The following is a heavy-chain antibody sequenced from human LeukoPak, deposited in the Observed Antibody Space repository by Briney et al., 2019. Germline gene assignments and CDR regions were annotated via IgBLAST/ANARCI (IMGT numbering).Heavy chain of an antibody. Sequence: ASVKVSCKASGYTFTSYDINWVRQATGQGLEWMGWMNPNSGNTGYAQKFQDRVTMTTDTSTSTAFMELRSLRSDDTAVYFCARSGAHRYNWNDVGFWFDPWGQGTLVTVSS. V-gene: IGHV1-8*02. CDR1: GYTFTSYD. CDR2: MNPNSGNT. CDR3: ARSGAHRYNWNDVGFWFDP. J-gene: IGHJ5*02. D-gene: IGHD1-1*01.